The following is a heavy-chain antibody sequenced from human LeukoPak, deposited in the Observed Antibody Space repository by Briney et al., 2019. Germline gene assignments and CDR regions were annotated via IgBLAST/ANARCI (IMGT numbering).Heavy chain of an antibody. Sequence: PGGSLRLSCAASGFTFSSFWMHWVRQAPGKGLVWVSRINSDGSSTSYADSVKGRFAISRDNAKNTLYLQMNSLRAEDTAVYYWAGKKRGGGDYWGQGTLVTVSS. D-gene: IGHD3-10*01. CDR3: AGKKRGGGDY. CDR2: INSDGSST. V-gene: IGHV3-74*01. CDR1: GFTFSSFW. J-gene: IGHJ4*02.